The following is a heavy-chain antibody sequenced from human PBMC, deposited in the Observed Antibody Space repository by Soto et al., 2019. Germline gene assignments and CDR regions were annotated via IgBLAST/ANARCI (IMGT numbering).Heavy chain of an antibody. Sequence: EVQLLESGGGLVQPGGSLRLSCAASGFTFSSYAMSWVRQAPGKGLEWVSAISGSGGSTYYADSVKGRFTISRDNSKNTLYLQMNSLRAEDTAVYYCATPPPAASTYYYYGMDVWGQGTTVTVSS. CDR1: GFTFSSYA. CDR2: ISGSGGST. J-gene: IGHJ6*02. D-gene: IGHD6-25*01. CDR3: ATPPPAASTYYYYGMDV. V-gene: IGHV3-23*01.